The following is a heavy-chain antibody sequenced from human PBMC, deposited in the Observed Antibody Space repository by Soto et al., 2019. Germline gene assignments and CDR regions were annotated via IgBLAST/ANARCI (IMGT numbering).Heavy chain of an antibody. CDR3: ARRDTSGFLRYFDN. CDR1: GGTLSTFINYP. V-gene: IGHV1-69*06. D-gene: IGHD3-3*01. CDR2: IVPNIGTV. J-gene: IGHJ4*02. Sequence: ASVKVSCKASGGTLSTFINYPINWVRQAPGQGLEWMGGIVPNIGTVNYAQKFQGRVTITADKSTGTAYMELSNLRSEDSALYYCARRDTSGFLRYFDNWGQGTLVTVSS.